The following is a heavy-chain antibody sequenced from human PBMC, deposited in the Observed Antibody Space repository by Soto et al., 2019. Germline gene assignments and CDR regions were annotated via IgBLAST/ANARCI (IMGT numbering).Heavy chain of an antibody. V-gene: IGHV1-46*03. CDR1: GYTFTTYY. J-gene: IGHJ4*02. CDR3: GRGPCCGYSSPVHY. CDR2: INPSGGST. D-gene: IGHD5-18*01. Sequence: QVQLVQSGAEVKKPGASVKVSCKASGYTFTTYYMHWVRQAPGQGLEWMGIINPSGGSTSYAQNFQGRVTMTRDPSTSTVYMELSSLRSEDTAVYYCGRGPCCGYSSPVHYWGQGTLVTVAS.